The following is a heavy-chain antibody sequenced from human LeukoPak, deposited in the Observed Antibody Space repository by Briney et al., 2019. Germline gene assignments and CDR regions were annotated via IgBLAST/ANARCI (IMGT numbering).Heavy chain of an antibody. V-gene: IGHV1-8*03. J-gene: IGHJ4*02. CDR2: INPYNGNT. CDR3: ARYELSGLYY. CDR1: GYTFTSYG. D-gene: IGHD3-16*02. Sequence: GASVKVSCKASGYTFTSYGISWVRQAPGQGLEWMGWINPYNGNTKYPQKFQDRVTITRNTSISTAYMELSSLRSEDTAVYYCARYELSGLYYWGQGTLVTVSS.